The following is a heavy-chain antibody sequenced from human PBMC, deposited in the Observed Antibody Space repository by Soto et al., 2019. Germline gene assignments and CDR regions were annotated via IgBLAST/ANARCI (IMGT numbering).Heavy chain of an antibody. J-gene: IGHJ4*02. V-gene: IGHV1-46*01. Sequence: QVQLVQSGAEVKKPGASVKVSCKASGYTFTSCYIHWVRLAPGQGLEWMGIINPSDGSASYAQKFQXXVTMTRDTSTSTVYMEVTSLRSEDTAVYYCARDAAGSYYDYWGQGTLVTVSS. CDR3: ARDAAGSYYDY. CDR2: INPSDGSA. CDR1: GYTFTSCY. D-gene: IGHD1-26*01.